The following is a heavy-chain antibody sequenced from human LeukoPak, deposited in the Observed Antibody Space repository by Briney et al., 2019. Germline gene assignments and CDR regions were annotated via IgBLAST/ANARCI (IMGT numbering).Heavy chain of an antibody. Sequence: ASVKVSCKASGYTFTGYYMHWVRQAPGQGLEWMGWINPNSGGTNYAQKFQGRVTMTRDTSISTAYMELSRLRSDDTPVYYGARGGPNYYDSSENNWFDPWGQGTLVTVSS. CDR3: ARGGPNYYDSSENNWFDP. D-gene: IGHD3-22*01. V-gene: IGHV1-2*02. CDR2: INPNSGGT. CDR1: GYTFTGYY. J-gene: IGHJ5*02.